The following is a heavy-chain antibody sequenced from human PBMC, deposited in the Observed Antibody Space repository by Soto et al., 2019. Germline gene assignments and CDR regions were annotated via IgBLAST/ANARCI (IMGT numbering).Heavy chain of an antibody. J-gene: IGHJ6*02. D-gene: IGHD3-3*01. CDR1: GGSISSYS. V-gene: IGHV4-59*05. CDR2: IYYSGST. CDR3: ARSYDFWSGYYTYYYGMDV. Sequence: SETLSLTCTVSGGSISSYSWSWIRQPQGKGLEWIGSIYYSGSTYYNPSLKSRVTISVDTSKNQFSLKLSSVTAADTAVYYCARSYDFWSGYYTYYYGMDVWGQGTTVTVSS.